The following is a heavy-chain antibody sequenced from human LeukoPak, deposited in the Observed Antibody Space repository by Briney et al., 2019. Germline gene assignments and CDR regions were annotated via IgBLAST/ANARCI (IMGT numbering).Heavy chain of an antibody. CDR1: GFTFDDYA. Sequence: RPGRSLRLSCAASGFTFDDYAMHWVRQAPGKGLEWVSGISWNSGSIGYADSVKGRFTISRDNAKNSLYLQMNSLRAEDTAVYYCAPGITMVRGVIHWGQGTLVTVSS. CDR2: ISWNSGSI. D-gene: IGHD3-10*01. V-gene: IGHV3-9*01. CDR3: APGITMVRGVIH. J-gene: IGHJ4*02.